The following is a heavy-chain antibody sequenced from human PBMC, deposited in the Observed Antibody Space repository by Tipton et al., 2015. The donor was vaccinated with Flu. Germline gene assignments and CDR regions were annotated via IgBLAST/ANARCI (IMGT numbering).Heavy chain of an antibody. CDR1: GGSISSSSHH. D-gene: IGHD4-23*01. V-gene: IGHV4-39*07. CDR3: ATEYRGGGNRYYFDY. J-gene: IGHJ4*02. CDR2: IYHNSGST. Sequence: TLSLTCTVSGGSISSSSHHWGWIRQPPGKGLEWIGSIYHNSGSTYYNPSLKSRVTISVDTSKNQFSLKLSSVTAADTAVYYCATEYRGGGNRYYFDYWGQGTLVTVSS.